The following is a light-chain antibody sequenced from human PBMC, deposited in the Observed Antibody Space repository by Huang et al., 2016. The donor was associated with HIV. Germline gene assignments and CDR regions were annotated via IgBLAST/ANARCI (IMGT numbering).Light chain of an antibody. V-gene: IGKV1-39*01. CDR1: QSISAY. CDR3: QQSYSFPRT. Sequence: TQSPSSLYASVGDRVTISCRASQSISAYLNWYQHRPGRAPKLLIYATSDLQGGVPSRFSGSRSGTQFTLTIRSLQPEDFATYYFQQSYSFPRTFGQGTKLDIK. J-gene: IGKJ2*01. CDR2: ATS.